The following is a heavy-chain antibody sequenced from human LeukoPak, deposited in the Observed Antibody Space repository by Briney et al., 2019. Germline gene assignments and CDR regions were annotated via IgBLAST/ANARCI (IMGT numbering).Heavy chain of an antibody. CDR3: ALEEDSYGLDY. CDR1: GYTFSGFY. D-gene: IGHD5-18*01. Sequence: GASVKVSCKASGYTFSGFYIHWVRQAPGQGLEWMGWINPNSGVTNYAQKLQGRVTITRDTSIDTAYMQLSRLRSDDTAVYYCALEEDSYGLDYWGQGTLVTVSS. V-gene: IGHV1-2*02. CDR2: INPNSGVT. J-gene: IGHJ4*02.